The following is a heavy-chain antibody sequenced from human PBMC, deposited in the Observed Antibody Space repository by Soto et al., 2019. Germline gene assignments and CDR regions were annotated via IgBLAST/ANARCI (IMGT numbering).Heavy chain of an antibody. CDR3: ATDNYYYYYYMDV. V-gene: IGHV3-30*03. CDR1: GFTFSSYG. CDR2: ISYDGSNK. Sequence: QVQLVESGGGVVQPGRSLRLSCAASGFTFSSYGMHWVRQAPGKGLEWVAVISYDGSNKYYADSVKGRFTISRDNSKNTLYLQMNSLRAEDTAVYYCATDNYYYYYYMDVWGKGTTVTVSS. J-gene: IGHJ6*03.